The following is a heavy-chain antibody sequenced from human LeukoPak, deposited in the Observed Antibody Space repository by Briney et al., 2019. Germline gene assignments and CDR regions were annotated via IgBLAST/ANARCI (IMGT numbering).Heavy chain of an antibody. J-gene: IGHJ4*02. D-gene: IGHD7-27*01. CDR2: INPNNGGT. CDR3: ARGGKSELGTCDY. V-gene: IGHV1-2*02. Sequence: ASVRVSCKASGYTFTGYYMHWMRQAPGQGLEWMGWINPNNGGTNYAQRFQGRVTMTTDTSISTAYMELSRLRSDDTAVYYCARGGKSELGTCDYWGQGTLVTVSS. CDR1: GYTFTGYY.